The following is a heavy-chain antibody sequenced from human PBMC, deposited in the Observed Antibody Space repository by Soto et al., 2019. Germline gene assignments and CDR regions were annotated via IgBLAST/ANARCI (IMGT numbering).Heavy chain of an antibody. CDR1: GFTFSRYA. D-gene: IGHD5-18*01. J-gene: IGHJ4*02. Sequence: EVQLLESGGGLVQPGGSLRLSCAASGFTFSRYAMSWVRQAPGKGLEWVSTISGSGGSTYSADSVKGRFTISRDNSKNTLYLQMNSLGAEDTAVYYCAKDGLGAYSYGSYYFDYWGQGTLVTVSS. CDR2: ISGSGGST. V-gene: IGHV3-23*01. CDR3: AKDGLGAYSYGSYYFDY.